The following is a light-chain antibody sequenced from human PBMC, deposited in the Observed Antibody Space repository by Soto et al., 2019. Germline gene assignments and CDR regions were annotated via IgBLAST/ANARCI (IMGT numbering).Light chain of an antibody. CDR3: QQYGSSPAIS. CDR1: QSVSSSY. CDR2: CAS. V-gene: IGKV3-20*01. Sequence: EIVLTQSPGSLSLSPGARATLSCRASQSVSSSYLAWYQQKPGQATRLLIYCASSRATGIPDRFSGSGSGTDFTLTISRLEPEDFAVDYCQQYGSSPAISFGGGTKVDI. J-gene: IGKJ4*01.